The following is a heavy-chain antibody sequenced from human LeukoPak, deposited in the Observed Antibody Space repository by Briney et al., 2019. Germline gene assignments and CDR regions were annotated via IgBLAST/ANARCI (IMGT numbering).Heavy chain of an antibody. CDR1: GFTFSSYG. Sequence: GGSLRLSCAASGFTFSSYGIHWVRQAPGKGLEWVAFIRYDGSNKYYADSVKGRFTISRDNSKNTLYLQMNSLRPEDTAVYYCARGNFDYWDQGTLVTVS. CDR2: IRYDGSNK. V-gene: IGHV3-30*02. CDR3: ARGNFDY. J-gene: IGHJ4*02.